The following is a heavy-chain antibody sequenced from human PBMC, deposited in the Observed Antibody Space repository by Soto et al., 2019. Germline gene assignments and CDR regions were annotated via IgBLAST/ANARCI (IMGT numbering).Heavy chain of an antibody. Sequence: QVQLVESGGGVVQPGRSLRLSCAASGFTFSSYGMHWVRQAPGKGLEWVAVIWYDGSNKYYADSVKGRFTISRDNSKNTLYLQMNSLRAEDTAVYYGARDRHAYDFDYWGQGTLVTVSS. CDR3: ARDRHAYDFDY. D-gene: IGHD5-12*01. V-gene: IGHV3-33*01. CDR1: GFTFSSYG. CDR2: IWYDGSNK. J-gene: IGHJ4*02.